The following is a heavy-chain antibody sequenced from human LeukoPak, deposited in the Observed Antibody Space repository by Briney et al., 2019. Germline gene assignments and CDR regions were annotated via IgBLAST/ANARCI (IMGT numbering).Heavy chain of an antibody. CDR3: AREYSAGWFDP. J-gene: IGHJ5*02. CDR1: GFTFSSYG. CDR2: IWYDGSNK. D-gene: IGHD6-13*01. V-gene: IGHV3-33*01. Sequence: GGSLRLSRAASGFTFSSYGMHWVRQAPGKGLEWVAVIWYDGSNKFYADSVKGRFTISRDNSKNTLYLQMNSRRAEDTAVYYCAREYSAGWFDPWGQGTLVTVSS.